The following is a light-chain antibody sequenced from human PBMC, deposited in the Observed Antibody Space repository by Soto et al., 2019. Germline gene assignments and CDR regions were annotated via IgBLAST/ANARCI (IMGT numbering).Light chain of an antibody. J-gene: IGLJ1*01. CDR3: SSYTSSSTYV. CDR2: EAS. Sequence: QSVLTQPASVSGSPGQSITISCTGPSSDVVSYNLVSWYQQHPGKAPKLMIYEASKRPSGISNRFSGSKSGNAASLTISGLQAEDEADYYCSSYTSSSTYVFGTGTQLTVL. V-gene: IGLV2-14*02. CDR1: SSDVVSYNL.